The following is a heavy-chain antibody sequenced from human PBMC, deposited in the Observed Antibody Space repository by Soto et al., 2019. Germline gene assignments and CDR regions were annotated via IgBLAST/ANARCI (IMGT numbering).Heavy chain of an antibody. CDR2: IYYSGST. CDR3: ARDGLPKPDYYYGMDV. CDR1: GGSISSGDYY. J-gene: IGHJ6*02. Sequence: SETLSLTCTVSGGSISSGDYYWSWIRQPPGKGLEWIGYIYYSGSTYYNPSLKSRVTISVDTSKNQFSLKLSSVTAADTAVYYCARDGLPKPDYYYGMDVWGQGTTVTV. V-gene: IGHV4-30-4*01.